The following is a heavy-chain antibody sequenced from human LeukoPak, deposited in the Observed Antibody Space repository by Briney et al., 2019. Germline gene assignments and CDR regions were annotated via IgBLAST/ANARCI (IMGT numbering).Heavy chain of an antibody. CDR2: IRYDGSNK. V-gene: IGHV3-30*02. CDR1: GFTFSSYG. Sequence: PGGSLRLSCAASGFTFSSYGMHWVRQAPGKGLEWVAFIRYDGSNKYYADSVKGRFTISRDNSKNTLYLQMNSLRAEDTAVYYCAKVQAQWLVLGEYFRHWGQGTLVTVSS. J-gene: IGHJ1*01. CDR3: AKVQAQWLVLGEYFRH. D-gene: IGHD6-19*01.